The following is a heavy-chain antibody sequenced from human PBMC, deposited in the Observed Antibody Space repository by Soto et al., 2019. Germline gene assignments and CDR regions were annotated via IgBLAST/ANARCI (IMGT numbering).Heavy chain of an antibody. V-gene: IGHV5-51*01. J-gene: IGHJ6*02. Sequence: GESLKISCKGSGYSFTSYWIGWVRQMPGKGLEWMGNIYPGDSDTRYSPPLQGQVTISAHKSISTAYLHWSTLKASATAMYYCARHNRGVVQSYYYYGMDGWGQGTTVTVYS. CDR2: IYPGDSDT. CDR3: ARHNRGVVQSYYYYGMDG. D-gene: IGHD3-3*01. CDR1: GYSFTSYW.